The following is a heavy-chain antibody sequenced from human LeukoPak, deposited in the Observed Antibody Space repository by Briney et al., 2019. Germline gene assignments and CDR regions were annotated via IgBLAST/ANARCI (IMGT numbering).Heavy chain of an antibody. D-gene: IGHD6-25*01. Sequence: GGSLRLSCAASGFTFTDYSMTWVRQAPGKGLEWVSSISTVSTYKFYSDSVKGRFTISRDNAKNTLYLQMSSLTAEDTAVYYCARDGSGFYLYYYMDVGGRGTRVTVSS. CDR3: ARDGSGFYLYYYMDV. CDR2: ISTVSTYK. J-gene: IGHJ6*03. CDR1: GFTFTDYS. V-gene: IGHV3-21*01.